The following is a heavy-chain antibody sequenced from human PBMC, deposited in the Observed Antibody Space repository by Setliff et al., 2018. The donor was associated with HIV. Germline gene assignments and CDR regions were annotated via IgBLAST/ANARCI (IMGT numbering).Heavy chain of an antibody. CDR3: ARNRSGYSGRGYDVFDI. CDR2: IYHSGNT. D-gene: IGHD3-22*01. V-gene: IGHV4-4*02. J-gene: IGHJ3*02. Sequence: PSETLSLTCTVSGDPISSSNWWSWVRQPPGKGLEWIGEIYHSGNTNYNPSLKSRVTISVDESKNQFSLKLSSVTAADTAVYYCARNRSGYSGRGYDVFDIWGQGTLVTVS. CDR1: GDPISSSNW.